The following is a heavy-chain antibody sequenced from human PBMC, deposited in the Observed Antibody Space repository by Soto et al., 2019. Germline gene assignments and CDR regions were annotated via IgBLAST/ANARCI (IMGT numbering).Heavy chain of an antibody. CDR2: VKSKIDDETT. D-gene: IGHD1-26*01. CDR1: GFIFRSAW. J-gene: IGHJ4*02. V-gene: IGHV3-15*07. Sequence: EGRLVESGGGLVKPEESLRLSCAASGFIFRSAWMNWVRQAPGKGLEWVGRVKSKIDDETTDYAAPVKGRFTITRDDSNSLVYLKMNSLRIEDKAVYYCTPSIGSGVGAFDYWGPGTVVTVSS. CDR3: TPSIGSGVGAFDY.